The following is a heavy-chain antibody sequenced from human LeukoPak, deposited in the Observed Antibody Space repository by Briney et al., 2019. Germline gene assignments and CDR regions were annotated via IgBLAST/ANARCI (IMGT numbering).Heavy chain of an antibody. J-gene: IGHJ6*02. Sequence: SVKVSCKASGGTFSSYAISWVRQAPGQGLEWMGRIIPILGIANYAQKFQGRVTITADKSTSTAYMELSSLRAEDTALYYCAKGITMVRGKYYYYGMDVWGQGTTVTVSS. CDR2: IIPILGIA. V-gene: IGHV1-69*04. CDR3: AKGITMVRGKYYYYGMDV. CDR1: GGTFSSYA. D-gene: IGHD3-10*01.